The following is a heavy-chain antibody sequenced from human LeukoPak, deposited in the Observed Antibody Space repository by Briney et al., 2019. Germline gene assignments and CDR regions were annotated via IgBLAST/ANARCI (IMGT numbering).Heavy chain of an antibody. CDR1: GYTFTGYY. J-gene: IGHJ6*03. V-gene: IGHV1-46*01. D-gene: IGHD2-15*01. CDR2: INPSGGST. Sequence: ASVKVSCKASGYTFTGYYMHWVRQAPGQGLEWMGWINPSGGSTSYAQKFQGRVTMTRDMSTSTVYMELSSLRSEDTAVYYCARDLGYCSGGSCYSDYYMDVWGKGTTVTVSS. CDR3: ARDLGYCSGGSCYSDYYMDV.